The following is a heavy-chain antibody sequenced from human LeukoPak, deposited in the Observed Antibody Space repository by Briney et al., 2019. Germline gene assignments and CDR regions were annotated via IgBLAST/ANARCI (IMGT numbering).Heavy chain of an antibody. D-gene: IGHD3-9*01. J-gene: IGHJ3*02. Sequence: SETLSLTCTVSGGSISSYYWSWIRQPPGKELEWIGYIYYSGSTNYNPSLKSRVTISVDTSKNQFSLKLSSVTAADTAVYYCARGGDILTGPDAFDIWGQGTMVTVSS. CDR3: ARGGDILTGPDAFDI. V-gene: IGHV4-59*01. CDR2: IYYSGST. CDR1: GGSISSYY.